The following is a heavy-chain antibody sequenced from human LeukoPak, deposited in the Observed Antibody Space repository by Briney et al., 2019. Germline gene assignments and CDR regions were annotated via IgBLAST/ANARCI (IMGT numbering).Heavy chain of an antibody. CDR1: GFTFSSYG. J-gene: IGHJ4*02. V-gene: IGHV3-30*02. D-gene: IGHD6-19*01. CDR2: IRYDGSNK. Sequence: GGSLRPSCAASGFTFSSYGMHWVRQAPGKGLEWVAFIRYDGSNKYYADSVKGRFTISRDNSKNTLYLQMNSLRAEDTAVYYCAKDRYSSGWDTPLGYWGQGTLVTVSS. CDR3: AKDRYSSGWDTPLGY.